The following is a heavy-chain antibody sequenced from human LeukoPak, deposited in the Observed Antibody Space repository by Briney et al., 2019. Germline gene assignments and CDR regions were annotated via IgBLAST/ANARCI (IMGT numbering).Heavy chain of an antibody. CDR1: GFTFSSYA. J-gene: IGHJ4*02. CDR3: AKESTYYYDSSGYDASSY. Sequence: GGTLRLSCAASGFTFSSYAMNWVRQAPGKGLEWVSVISVSGLSTYYSDSVKGRFTISRDNSKNTLYLQMNSLRAEDTAVYYCAKESTYYYDSSGYDASSYWGQGTLVTVSS. CDR2: ISVSGLST. D-gene: IGHD3-22*01. V-gene: IGHV3-23*01.